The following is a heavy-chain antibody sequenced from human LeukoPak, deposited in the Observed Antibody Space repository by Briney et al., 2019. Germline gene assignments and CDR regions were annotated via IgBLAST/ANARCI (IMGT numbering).Heavy chain of an antibody. Sequence: VKVSCKASGYIFTSYGISWVRQAPGQGLEWMGWISAYNGNTNYAQKLQGRVTMTTDTSTSTAYMELRSLRSDDTAVYYCARDIVVVPAAKPLDYWGQGTLVTVSS. CDR3: ARDIVVVPAAKPLDY. D-gene: IGHD2-2*02. CDR1: GYIFTSYG. CDR2: ISAYNGNT. V-gene: IGHV1-18*04. J-gene: IGHJ4*02.